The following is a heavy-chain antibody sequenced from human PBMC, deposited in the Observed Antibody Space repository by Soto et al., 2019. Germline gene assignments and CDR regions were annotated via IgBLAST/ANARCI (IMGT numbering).Heavy chain of an antibody. V-gene: IGHV3-21*01. D-gene: IGHD6-13*01. CDR1: GFTFRSFT. CDR3: TTHASRDSSARGWFDP. Sequence: GGSLRLSCAASGFTFRSFTMNWVRQAPGKGLEWVSTISSNSAYIYYTDALRGRFTISRDNAKNSLHLQMNSLRAEDTAVYYCTTHASRDSSARGWFDPWGPGTLVTVYS. J-gene: IGHJ5*02. CDR2: ISSNSAYI.